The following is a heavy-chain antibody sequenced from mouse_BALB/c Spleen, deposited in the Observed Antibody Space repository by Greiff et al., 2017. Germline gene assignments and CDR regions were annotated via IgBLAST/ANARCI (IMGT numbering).Heavy chain of an antibody. Sequence: QVQLQQSGAELMKPGASVKISCKATGYTFSRYWIEWVKQRPGHGLAWIGEILPGSGSTNYNEKFKGKATFTADTSSNTAYMQLSSLTSEDSAVYYGARGTYDGYLYYFDYWGQGTTLTVSA. CDR2: ILPGSGST. CDR1: GYTFSRYW. J-gene: IGHJ2*01. V-gene: IGHV1-9*01. D-gene: IGHD2-3*01. CDR3: ARGTYDGYLYYFDY.